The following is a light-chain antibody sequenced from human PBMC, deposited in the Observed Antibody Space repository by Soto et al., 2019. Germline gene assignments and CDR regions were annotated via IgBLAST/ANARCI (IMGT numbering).Light chain of an antibody. CDR1: QTITDW. Sequence: DIQMTQSPSTLSASVGDRVTITCRASQTITDWLAWYQQKPGKAPRLLIYKASTLESGVPSRFSGSGSGTEFTLTIRSLQPDDFATYYCQHYDTYTWTFGQGTKVEIK. V-gene: IGKV1-5*03. CDR3: QHYDTYTWT. J-gene: IGKJ1*01. CDR2: KAS.